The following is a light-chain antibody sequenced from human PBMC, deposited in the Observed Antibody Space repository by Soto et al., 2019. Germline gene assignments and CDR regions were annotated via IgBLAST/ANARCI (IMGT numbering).Light chain of an antibody. CDR3: QQSYSTLYT. CDR1: QSLSNY. J-gene: IGKJ2*01. V-gene: IGKV1-39*01. Sequence: DIQMTQSPSSLSASVGDRVSITCRASQSLSNYLNWYQQKPGKAPELLIYAASSLQRGVPSRFSGSGSGTEFTLTISSLQPEDFATYYCQQSYSTLYTFGQGTKLEIK. CDR2: AAS.